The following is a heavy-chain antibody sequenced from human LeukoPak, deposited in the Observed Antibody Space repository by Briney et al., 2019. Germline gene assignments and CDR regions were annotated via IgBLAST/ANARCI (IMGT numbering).Heavy chain of an antibody. CDR3: AKDRSPHLDDFYMDA. D-gene: IGHD1-1*01. J-gene: IGHJ6*03. Sequence: GGSLRHSCAASGFVFSNYGIHWVRQAPGKGLEWVTFIRYDGSKTDYADSVKGRFTISRDNSQNTLSLQMNSLRFEDTAVYFCAKDRSPHLDDFYMDAWGQGTTVIVSS. CDR1: GFVFSNYG. V-gene: IGHV3-30*02. CDR2: IRYDGSKT.